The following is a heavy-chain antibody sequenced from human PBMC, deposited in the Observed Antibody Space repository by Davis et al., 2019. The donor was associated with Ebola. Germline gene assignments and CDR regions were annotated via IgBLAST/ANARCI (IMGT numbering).Heavy chain of an antibody. V-gene: IGHV3-21*01. CDR3: ARARGIAVAGAFDY. CDR1: GFTFSSYS. CDR2: ISSSSSYI. J-gene: IGHJ4*02. D-gene: IGHD6-19*01. Sequence: GESLKISCAASGFTFSSYSMNWVRQAPGKGLEWVSSISSSSSYIYYADSVKGRFTISRDNAKNSLYLQMNSLRAEDTAVYYCARARGIAVAGAFDYWGQGTLVTVSS.